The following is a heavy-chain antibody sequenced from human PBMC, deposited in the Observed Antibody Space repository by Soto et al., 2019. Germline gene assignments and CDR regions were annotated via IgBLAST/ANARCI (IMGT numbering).Heavy chain of an antibody. CDR1: GGSISSYY. V-gene: IGHV4-59*01. CDR3: AGYGGYDLLGRFDY. J-gene: IGHJ4*02. Sequence: SETLSLTCTVSGGSISSYYWSWIRQPPGKGLEWIGYIYYSGSTNYNPSPKSRVTISVDTSKNQFSLKLSSVTAADTAVYYCAGYGGYDLLGRFDYWGQGTLVTVS. CDR2: IYYSGST. D-gene: IGHD5-12*01.